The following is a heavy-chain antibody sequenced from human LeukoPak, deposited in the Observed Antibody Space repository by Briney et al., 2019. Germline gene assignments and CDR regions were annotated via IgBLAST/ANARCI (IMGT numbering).Heavy chain of an antibody. CDR3: ASAGKVVVAAKPWNFDY. Sequence: SETLSLTCTVSGGSISSGGYYWGWIRQPPGKGLEWIGYIYHSGSTYYNPSLKSRVTISVDRSKNQFSLKLSSVTAADTAVYYCASAGKVVVAAKPWNFDYWGQGTLVTVSS. D-gene: IGHD2-15*01. CDR2: IYHSGST. V-gene: IGHV4-30-2*01. J-gene: IGHJ4*02. CDR1: GGSISSGGYY.